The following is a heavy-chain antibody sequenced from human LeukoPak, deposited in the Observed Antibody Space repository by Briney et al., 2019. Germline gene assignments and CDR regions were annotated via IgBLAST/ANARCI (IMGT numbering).Heavy chain of an antibody. J-gene: IGHJ4*02. D-gene: IGHD3-22*01. V-gene: IGHV3-30*04. CDR2: ISSGGSNE. Sequence: GGSLRLSCAASGFTFSAYAMHWVRQAPGKGLEWVAVISSGGSNENSADSVKGRFTIFRDNSKKTLSLQMNSLRAEDTAVYYCARPNYFDSSGYYFWGQGTLVTVSS. CDR1: GFTFSAYA. CDR3: ARPNYFDSSGYYF.